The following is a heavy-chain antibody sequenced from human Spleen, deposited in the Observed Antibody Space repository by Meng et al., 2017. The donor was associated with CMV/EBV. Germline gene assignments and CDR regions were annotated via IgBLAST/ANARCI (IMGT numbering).Heavy chain of an antibody. J-gene: IGHJ4*02. CDR3: ARSDYVWGSYRSIFDY. D-gene: IGHD3-16*02. V-gene: IGHV4-39*01. Sequence: SISMSSYHWGWIRQPPGKGLEWIGSIYYSGSTYYNPSLKSRVTISVDTSKNQFSLKLSSVTAADTAVYYCARSDYVWGSYRSIFDYWGQGTLVTVSS. CDR1: SISMSSYH. CDR2: IYYSGST.